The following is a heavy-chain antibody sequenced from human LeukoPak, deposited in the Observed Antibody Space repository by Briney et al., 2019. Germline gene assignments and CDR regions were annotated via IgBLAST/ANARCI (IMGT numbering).Heavy chain of an antibody. D-gene: IGHD5-24*01. V-gene: IGHV3-74*01. CDR2: INSDGSST. CDR3: ARGATIWYGMDV. CDR1: GFTFSSYW. J-gene: IGHJ6*02. Sequence: PGGSLRLSCAASGFTFSSYWMHWVRQAPGKGLVWVSRINSDGSSTSYADSVKGRFTISRDNSKNTLYLQMNSLRAEDTAVYYCARGATIWYGMDVWGQGTTVTVSS.